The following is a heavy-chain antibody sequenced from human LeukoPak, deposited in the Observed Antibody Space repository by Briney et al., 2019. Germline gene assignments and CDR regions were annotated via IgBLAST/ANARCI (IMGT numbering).Heavy chain of an antibody. V-gene: IGHV3-30*02. CDR1: GFTFSSYG. D-gene: IGHD5-12*01. CDR3: AKNSVVATTSPGY. Sequence: GGSLRLSCAASGFTFSSYGMHWVRQAPGKGLEWVAFIRYDGSNKYYADSVKGRFTISRDNSKNTLYLQMNSLRAEDMAVYYCAKNSVVATTSPGYWGQGTLVTVSS. CDR2: IRYDGSNK. J-gene: IGHJ4*02.